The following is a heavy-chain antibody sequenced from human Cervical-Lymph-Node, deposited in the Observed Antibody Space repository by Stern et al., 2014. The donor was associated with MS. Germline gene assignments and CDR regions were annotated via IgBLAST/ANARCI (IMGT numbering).Heavy chain of an antibody. CDR2: IYPDDSDT. D-gene: IGHD6-6*01. J-gene: IGHJ3*02. V-gene: IGHV5-51*03. Sequence: EVQLMQSGAEVKKPGESLKISCKGSGYRVSSYWIAWVRQMPGKGLEWMGIIYPDDSDTRYSPSFQGQVTISADKSISTVYLQWSSLKASDAAVYYCARRPRKAFDIWGQGAMVTVSS. CDR3: ARRPRKAFDI. CDR1: GYRVSSYW.